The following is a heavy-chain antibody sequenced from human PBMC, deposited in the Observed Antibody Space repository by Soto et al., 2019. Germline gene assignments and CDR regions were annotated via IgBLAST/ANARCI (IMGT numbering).Heavy chain of an antibody. V-gene: IGHV1-3*01. CDR3: AREDFTIFGVVPSHFDY. J-gene: IGHJ4*02. CDR2: INAGNGNT. Sequence: VASVKVSCKASGYTFTSYAMHWVRQAPGQRLEWMGWINAGNGNTKYSQKFQGRVTITRDTSASTAYMELSSLRSEDTAVYYCAREDFTIFGVVPSHFDYWGQG. CDR1: GYTFTSYA. D-gene: IGHD3-3*01.